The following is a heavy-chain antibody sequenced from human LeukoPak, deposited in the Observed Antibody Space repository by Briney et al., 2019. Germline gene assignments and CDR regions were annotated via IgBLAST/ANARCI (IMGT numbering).Heavy chain of an antibody. CDR2: IYSGGTT. D-gene: IGHD3-3*01. CDR1: GFTFSGNY. V-gene: IGHV3-66*02. J-gene: IGHJ4*02. CDR3: ATRFSEQS. Sequence: GGSLILSCAASGFTFSGNYMSWVRQFPGKGLEWGSVIYSGGTTNYADSVKGRFTISRDYSKNTLYLQMNSLRPADTAVYYCATRFSEQSWGQGTLVTVSS.